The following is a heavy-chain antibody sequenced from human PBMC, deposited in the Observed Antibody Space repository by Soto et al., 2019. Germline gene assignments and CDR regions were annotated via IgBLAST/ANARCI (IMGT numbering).Heavy chain of an antibody. Sequence: QVQLVQSGAEVKKPGASVKVSCKASGYTFTSYGISWVRQAPGQGLEWMGWINGYNGHTNYAQRFQGRVTMTTDTSTSTAVLEMRGLRFDDTAVYYCARYFVNDYGDPGCFDPWGQGTLVSVSS. CDR1: GYTFTSYG. J-gene: IGHJ5*02. CDR3: ARYFVNDYGDPGCFDP. CDR2: INGYNGHT. D-gene: IGHD4-17*01. V-gene: IGHV1-18*01.